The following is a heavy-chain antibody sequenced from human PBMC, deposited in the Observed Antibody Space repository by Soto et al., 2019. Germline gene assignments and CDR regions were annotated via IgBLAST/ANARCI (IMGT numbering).Heavy chain of an antibody. CDR3: ARGLRGYCSSTSCDYYYYMDV. CDR1: GGSFGGYY. CDR2: INHSGST. D-gene: IGHD2-2*01. V-gene: IGHV4-34*01. Sequence: PSETLSLTCAVYGGSFGGYYWSWIRQPPGKGLEWIGEINHSGSTNYNPSLKSRVTISVDTSKNQFSLKLSSVTAADTAVYYCARGLRGYCSSTSCDYYYYMDVWGKGTTVTVS. J-gene: IGHJ6*03.